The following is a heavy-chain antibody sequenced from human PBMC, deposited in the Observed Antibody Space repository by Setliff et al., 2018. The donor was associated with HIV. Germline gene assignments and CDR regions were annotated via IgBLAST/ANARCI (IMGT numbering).Heavy chain of an antibody. CDR1: GYTLLAYY. CDR3: ARGTDFWSGSSNFDY. Sequence: ASVKVSCKASGYTLLAYYIHWMRQAPGQGLEWMGWINPKSGDTTYAQVRDRVTMTRDTSINTANMYLSSLRSDDTAIYFCARGTDFWSGSSNFDYWGQGTQVTVSS. J-gene: IGHJ4*02. D-gene: IGHD3-3*01. V-gene: IGHV1-2*02. CDR2: INPKSGDT.